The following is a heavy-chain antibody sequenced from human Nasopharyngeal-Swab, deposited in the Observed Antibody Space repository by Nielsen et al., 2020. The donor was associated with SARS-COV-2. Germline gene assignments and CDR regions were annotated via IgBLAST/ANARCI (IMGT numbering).Heavy chain of an antibody. CDR2: ISGSGGST. V-gene: IGHV3-23*01. CDR3: AKALVPGYYYYYMDV. Sequence: GESLKISCAASGFTFSSYAMSWVRQAPGKGLEWVSAISGSGGSTYYADSVKGRFTISRDNSKNTLYLQMNSLRAEDTAVYYCAKALVPGYYYYYMDVWGKGTTVTVSS. J-gene: IGHJ6*03. D-gene: IGHD2-2*01. CDR1: GFTFSSYA.